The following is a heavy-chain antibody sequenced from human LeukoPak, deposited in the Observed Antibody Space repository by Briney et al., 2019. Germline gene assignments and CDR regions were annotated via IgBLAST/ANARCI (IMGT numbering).Heavy chain of an antibody. J-gene: IGHJ4*02. Sequence: SQTLSLTCTVSGGSISSGDYYWSWIRQPPGKGLEWIGYIYYSGSTYYNPSLKSRVTISVDTSKNQFSLKLSSVTAADTAVYYCARRGGYSYGFDYWGQGTLVTVSS. D-gene: IGHD5-18*01. CDR1: GGSISSGDYY. V-gene: IGHV4-30-4*08. CDR2: IYYSGST. CDR3: ARRGGYSYGFDY.